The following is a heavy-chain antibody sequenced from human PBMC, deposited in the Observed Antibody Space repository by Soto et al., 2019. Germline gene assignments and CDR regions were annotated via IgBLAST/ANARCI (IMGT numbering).Heavy chain of an antibody. CDR2: INSDGSTT. Sequence: EVQLVESGGGLVQPGGSLRLSCAASGFTFSSIWMHWVRQAPGKGLVWVSCINSDGSTTSYADSVKGRFTISRDNAKNTLYLQMNSLTAEDTSVYYFVRDIRWGQGTLVTVSS. CDR3: VRDIR. J-gene: IGHJ4*02. CDR1: GFTFSSIW. V-gene: IGHV3-74*01.